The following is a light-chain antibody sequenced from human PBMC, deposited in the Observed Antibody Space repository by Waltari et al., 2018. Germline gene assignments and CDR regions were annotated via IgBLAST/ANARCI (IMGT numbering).Light chain of an antibody. CDR2: GNR. V-gene: IGLV1-40*01. CDR3: QSYDSNLSGYV. J-gene: IGLJ1*01. Sequence: QSVLTQPPSVSGAPGQTVTISCTGSSSNIGAGYDVHWYQQLPGAAPKLLIHGNRNRPSGVPDRFFGFNSDTSASRAITGLQAEDEADYYCQSYDSNLSGYVFGTGTKVSVL. CDR1: SSNIGAGYD.